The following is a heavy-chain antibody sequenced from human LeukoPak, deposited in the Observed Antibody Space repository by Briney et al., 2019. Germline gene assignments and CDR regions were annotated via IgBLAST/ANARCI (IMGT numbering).Heavy chain of an antibody. CDR2: IIPIFGTA. CDR3: ARAAVGIYDSSGYYYGFDY. V-gene: IGHV1-69*01. CDR1: GGTFSSYA. Sequence: ASVKVSCKASGGTFSSYAISWVRQAPGQGLEWMGGIIPIFGTANYAQKFQGRVTITADESTSTAYMELSSLRSEDTAVYYCARAAVGIYDSSGYYYGFDYWGQGTLVTVSS. J-gene: IGHJ4*02. D-gene: IGHD3-22*01.